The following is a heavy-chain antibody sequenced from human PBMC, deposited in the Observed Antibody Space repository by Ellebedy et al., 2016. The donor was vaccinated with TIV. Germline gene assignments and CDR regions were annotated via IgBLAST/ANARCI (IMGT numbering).Heavy chain of an antibody. CDR1: GFTFSTYG. Sequence: GGSLRLSXVASGFTFSTYGMHWVRQAPGKGLDWVASISNDGSGQYYADSVKGRFTISRDKSDNTVSLQMHSLRPDDTALYYCAKGDNTWEYYIDYWGQGALVTVSS. CDR3: AKGDNTWEYYIDY. CDR2: ISNDGSGQ. V-gene: IGHV3-30*18. J-gene: IGHJ4*02. D-gene: IGHD2/OR15-2a*01.